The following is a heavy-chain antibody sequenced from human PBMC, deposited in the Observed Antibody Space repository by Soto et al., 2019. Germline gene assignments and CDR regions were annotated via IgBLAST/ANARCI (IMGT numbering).Heavy chain of an antibody. D-gene: IGHD2-2*01. CDR3: AKSSSAAIENYYYYGMDV. V-gene: IGHV5-51*01. Sequence: GESLKISCKGSGYSFTSYWMGWVRQMTGKGLEWMGIIYPGDSDTRYSPSFQGQVTISADKSISTAYLQWSSLKASDTAMYYCAKSSSAAIENYYYYGMDVWGQGTTVTVSS. CDR2: IYPGDSDT. J-gene: IGHJ6*02. CDR1: GYSFTSYW.